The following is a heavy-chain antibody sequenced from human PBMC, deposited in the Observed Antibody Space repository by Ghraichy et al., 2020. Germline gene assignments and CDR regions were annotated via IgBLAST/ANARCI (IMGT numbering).Heavy chain of an antibody. V-gene: IGHV4-34*01. J-gene: IGHJ6*02. CDR1: GGSFSGYY. CDR2: INHSGST. CDR3: ARPRGKLFDYGMDV. Sequence: SETLSLTCAVYGGSFSGYYWSWIRQPPGKGLEWVGEINHSGSTNYNPSLKSRGTISVDTSKNQFSLKLSSVTAADTAVYYCARPRGKLFDYGMDVWGQGTTVTVSS. D-gene: IGHD4-23*01.